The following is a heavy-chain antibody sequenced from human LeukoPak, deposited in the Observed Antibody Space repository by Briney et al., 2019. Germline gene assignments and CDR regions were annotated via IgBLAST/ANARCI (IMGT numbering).Heavy chain of an antibody. CDR1: GGSISSYY. Sequence: SETLSLTCTVSGGSISSYYWSWIRQPPGKGLEWIGYIYYSGSTNYNPSLKSRVTISVDTSKNQFSLKLSSVTAADTAVYYCARAQQQLGLYYYYHGMDVWGQGTTVTVSS. CDR2: IYYSGST. CDR3: ARAQQQLGLYYYYHGMDV. J-gene: IGHJ6*02. V-gene: IGHV4-59*12. D-gene: IGHD6-13*01.